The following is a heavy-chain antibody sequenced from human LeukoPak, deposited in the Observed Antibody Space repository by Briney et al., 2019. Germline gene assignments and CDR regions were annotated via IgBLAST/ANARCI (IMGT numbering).Heavy chain of an antibody. Sequence: ASVKVSCKASGYTFTSYYMHWVRQAPGQGLEWMGIINPSGGSTSYAQKFRGRITLTRDMSTSTDYLELSSLRSDDTAVYYCARDISVRDAAWWFNPWGQGTLVTVSS. V-gene: IGHV1-46*01. CDR1: GYTFTSYY. J-gene: IGHJ5*02. CDR3: ARDISVRDAAWWFNP. CDR2: INPSGGST. D-gene: IGHD5-24*01.